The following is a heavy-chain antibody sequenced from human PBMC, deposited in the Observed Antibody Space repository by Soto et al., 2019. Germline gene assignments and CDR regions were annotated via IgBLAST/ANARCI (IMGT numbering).Heavy chain of an antibody. D-gene: IGHD3-10*01. CDR1: GGSISSGGYY. Sequence: QVQLQESGPGLVKPSQTLSLTCTVSGGSISSGGYYWSWIRQHPGKGLEWIGYIYYSGSTYYNPSLKRRVTISVDTSKNQFSLKLSSVTAADTAVYYCARDIGSGSYYNWFDPWGQGTLVTVSS. CDR3: ARDIGSGSYYNWFDP. J-gene: IGHJ5*02. V-gene: IGHV4-31*03. CDR2: IYYSGST.